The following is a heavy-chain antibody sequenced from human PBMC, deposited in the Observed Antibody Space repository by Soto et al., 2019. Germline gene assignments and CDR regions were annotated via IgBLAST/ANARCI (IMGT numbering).Heavy chain of an antibody. CDR1: GFTFSSYG. CDR3: AKLMYSFDSSGFSIYY. Sequence: QAQLVESGGGVVQPGRSLRLSCAASGFTFSSYGMHWVRQAPGKGLDWVAAISYDGSNRYYADSVKGRFTISRDDSKNTLYLQVNSLRPEDTAVYYCAKLMYSFDSSGFSIYYWGQGTLVTVSS. D-gene: IGHD3-22*01. J-gene: IGHJ4*02. V-gene: IGHV3-30*18. CDR2: ISYDGSNR.